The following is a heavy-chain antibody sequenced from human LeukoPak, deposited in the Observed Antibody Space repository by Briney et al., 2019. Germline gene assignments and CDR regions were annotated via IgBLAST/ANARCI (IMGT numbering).Heavy chain of an antibody. CDR2: INPSGGSA. CDR3: VRHNHMDV. V-gene: IGHV1-46*01. Sequence: ASVKVSCKASGYTFTTYSMHWARQAPGQGLEWMAIINPSGGSASYTQKFQGRVTMTRDTSTSTVYMELSSLRSEDTAVYYCVRHNHMDVWGQGTTVTVSS. CDR1: GYTFTTYS. J-gene: IGHJ6*02.